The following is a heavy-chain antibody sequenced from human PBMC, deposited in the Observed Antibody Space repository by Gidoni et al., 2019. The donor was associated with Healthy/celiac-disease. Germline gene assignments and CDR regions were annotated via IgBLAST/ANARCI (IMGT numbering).Heavy chain of an antibody. J-gene: IGHJ3*02. CDR1: GFTFSSYD. V-gene: IGHV3-13*04. D-gene: IGHD3-10*01. Sequence: EVQLVESGGGLVQPGGSLRLSCAASGFTFSSYDMHWVRQATGKGLEWVSAIGTAGDTYYPGSVKGRFTISRENAKNSLYLQMNSLRAGDTAVYYCARGRDQDAFDIWGQGTMVTVSS. CDR2: IGTAGDT. CDR3: ARGRDQDAFDI.